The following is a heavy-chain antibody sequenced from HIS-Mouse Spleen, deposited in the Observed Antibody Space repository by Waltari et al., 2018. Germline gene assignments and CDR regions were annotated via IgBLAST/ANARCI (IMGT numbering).Heavy chain of an antibody. Sequence: QLQLQESGPGLVKPSETLSLTCTVSGGPISSSSYYLGWIRQPPGQGLEWIGSIYYSGSTYYNPSLKSRVTISVDTSKNQFSLKLSSVTAADTAVYYCAREIPYSSSWYDWYFDLWGRGTLVTVSS. CDR3: AREIPYSSSWYDWYFDL. V-gene: IGHV4-39*07. CDR1: GGPISSSSYY. J-gene: IGHJ2*01. D-gene: IGHD6-13*01. CDR2: IYYSGST.